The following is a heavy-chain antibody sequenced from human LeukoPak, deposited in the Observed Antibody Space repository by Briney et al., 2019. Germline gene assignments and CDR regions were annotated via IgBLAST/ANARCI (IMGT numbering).Heavy chain of an antibody. J-gene: IGHJ6*02. Sequence: GGSLRLSCAVSGFIFSNYAIRWVRQAPGKGLEWVAVISSDGSNKYYADSVKGRFTISRDNSKNTLFLQMNYLRADDTAVYYCARVVNVGSCGSCDFYFGMDVWGQGTTVTVSS. V-gene: IGHV3-30*04. CDR2: ISSDGSNK. D-gene: IGHD2-15*01. CDR3: ARVVNVGSCGSCDFYFGMDV. CDR1: GFIFSNYA.